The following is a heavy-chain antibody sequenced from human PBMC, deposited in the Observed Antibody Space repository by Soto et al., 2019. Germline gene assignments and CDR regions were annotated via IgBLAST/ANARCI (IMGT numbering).Heavy chain of an antibody. CDR2: ISGSGGST. J-gene: IGHJ2*01. Sequence: VGSLRLSCAASGFTFSSYAMYWVRQAPGKGLEWVSVISGSGGSTYYADSVKGRFTISRDNSKSTLYLQMNSLRAEDTAVYYCAKDESRRNRRYFDLWGRGTLVTVSS. CDR1: GFTFSSYA. D-gene: IGHD4-4*01. CDR3: AKDESRRNRRYFDL. V-gene: IGHV3-23*01.